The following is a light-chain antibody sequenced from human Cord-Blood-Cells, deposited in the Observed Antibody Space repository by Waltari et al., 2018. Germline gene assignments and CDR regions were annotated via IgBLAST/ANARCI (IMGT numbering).Light chain of an antibody. J-gene: IGLJ1*01. CDR1: SLRSYY. CDR2: GKN. CDR3: NSRDSSGNYV. V-gene: IGLV3-19*01. Sequence: SSELTQDPAVSVALGQTVRSTCQGYSLRSYYASWYQQNPGQAPVLVIYGKNNRPSGNPERVSGSSSGNTASLNITGAQAEDEADYYCNSRDSSGNYVFGTGTKVTVL.